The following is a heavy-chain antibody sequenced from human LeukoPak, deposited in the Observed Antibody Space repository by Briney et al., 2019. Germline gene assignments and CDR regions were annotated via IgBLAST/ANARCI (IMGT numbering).Heavy chain of an antibody. Sequence: GGSLRLSCAASGFTFSSYSMNWVRQAPGKGLEWVSSISSSSSYIYYADSVKGRFTISRDNAKNSLYLQMNSLRAEDTAVYYCAKGGIAAAGIDDNWFDPWGQGTLVTVSS. J-gene: IGHJ5*02. V-gene: IGHV3-21*04. D-gene: IGHD6-13*01. CDR3: AKGGIAAAGIDDNWFDP. CDR1: GFTFSSYS. CDR2: ISSSSSYI.